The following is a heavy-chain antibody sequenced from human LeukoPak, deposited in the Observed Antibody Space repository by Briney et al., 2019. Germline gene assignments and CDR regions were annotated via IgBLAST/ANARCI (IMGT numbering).Heavy chain of an antibody. CDR3: ARDIRDSSGYHTIDY. Sequence: GGSLRLSCAASGFTVSSNYMSWVRQARGKGLEWVSVIYSGGSTYYADSVKGRFTISRDNTKNTLYLQMNSLRAEDTAVYYCARDIRDSSGYHTIDYWGQGTLVTVSS. J-gene: IGHJ4*02. CDR1: GFTVSSNY. CDR2: IYSGGST. D-gene: IGHD3-22*01. V-gene: IGHV3-66*01.